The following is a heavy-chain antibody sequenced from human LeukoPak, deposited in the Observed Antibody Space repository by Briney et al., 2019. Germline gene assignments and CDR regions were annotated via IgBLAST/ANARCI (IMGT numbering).Heavy chain of an antibody. CDR1: GYTFTSYG. CDR3: ARDAVDAAADY. V-gene: IGHV1-46*01. J-gene: IGHJ4*02. Sequence: GASVKVSCKASGYTFTSYGISWVRQAPGQGLEWMGIINPSGGSTSYAQKFQGRVTMTRDTSTSTVYMELSSLRSEDTAVYYCARDAVDAAADYWGQGTLVTVSS. CDR2: INPSGGST. D-gene: IGHD6-13*01.